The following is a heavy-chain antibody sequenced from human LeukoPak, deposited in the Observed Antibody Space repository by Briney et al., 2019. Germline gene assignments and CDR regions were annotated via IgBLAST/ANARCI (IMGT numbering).Heavy chain of an antibody. Sequence: GGSLRLSCFASGFTFNIYALGVVPQAPGKVLEWVSSVSTSGGTTYSADSVKGRFTISRDNSKNTLYLQMNSLRAEDTAVFYCARSSRRVGASTPDYLYLYIDVWPEGTTVTVSS. D-gene: IGHD1-26*01. V-gene: IGHV3-23*01. CDR2: VSTSGGTT. CDR3: ARSSRRVGASTPDYLYLYIDV. CDR1: GFTFNIYA. J-gene: IGHJ6*03.